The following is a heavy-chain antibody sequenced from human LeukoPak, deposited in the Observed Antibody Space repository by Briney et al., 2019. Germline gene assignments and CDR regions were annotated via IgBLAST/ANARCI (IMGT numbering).Heavy chain of an antibody. V-gene: IGHV3-21*01. D-gene: IGHD3-10*01. CDR3: ARDRGEDYYGSGNYLRAFDI. CDR1: GFTFSTYS. Sequence: GGSLRLSCAASGFTFSTYSMNWVRQAPGKGLEWVSSISSSSSYIFYADSVKGRFTISRDNAKKSLSLQMNSLRAEDTAVYYCARDRGEDYYGSGNYLRAFDIWGQGTMVTVSS. J-gene: IGHJ3*02. CDR2: ISSSSSYI.